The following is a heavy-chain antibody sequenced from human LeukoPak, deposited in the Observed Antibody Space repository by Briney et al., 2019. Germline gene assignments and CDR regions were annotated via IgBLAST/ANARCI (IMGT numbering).Heavy chain of an antibody. Sequence: GASVKVSCKASGYTFTGYDINWVRQATGQGLEWMGWMNPNSGNTGYAQKLQGRVTMTTDTSTSTAYMELRSLRSDDTAVYYCARDQLSRGVWFDPWGQGTLVTVSS. J-gene: IGHJ5*02. CDR3: ARDQLSRGVWFDP. V-gene: IGHV1-8*02. CDR2: MNPNSGNT. CDR1: GYTFTGYD. D-gene: IGHD1-1*01.